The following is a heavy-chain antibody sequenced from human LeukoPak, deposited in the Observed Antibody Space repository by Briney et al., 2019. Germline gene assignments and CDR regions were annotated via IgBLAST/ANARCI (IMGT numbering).Heavy chain of an antibody. CDR3: ARGEIAYFDY. V-gene: IGHV4-31*11. CDR1: GGSISSGGYS. CDR2: IYYSGST. Sequence: SSETLSLTCAVSGGSISSGGYSWSWIRQPPGKGLEWIGYIYYSGSTYYNPSLKSRVTISVDTSKNQFSLKLSSVTAADTAVYYCARGEIAYFDYRGQGTLVTVSS. J-gene: IGHJ4*02.